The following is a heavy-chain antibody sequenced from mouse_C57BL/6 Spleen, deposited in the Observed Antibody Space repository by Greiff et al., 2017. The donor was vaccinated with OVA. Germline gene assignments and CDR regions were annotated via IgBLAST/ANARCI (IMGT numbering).Heavy chain of an antibody. J-gene: IGHJ1*03. D-gene: IGHD1-1*01. Sequence: QVQLKQSGAELVRPGASVTLSCKASGYTFTDYEMHWVKQTPVHGLEWIGAIDPETGGTAYNQKFKGKAILTADKSSSTAYMDLRSLTSEDSAVYYGTRNRGGSYGYFDVWGTGTTVTVSS. CDR2: IDPETGGT. V-gene: IGHV1-15*01. CDR3: TRNRGGSYGYFDV. CDR1: GYTFTDYE.